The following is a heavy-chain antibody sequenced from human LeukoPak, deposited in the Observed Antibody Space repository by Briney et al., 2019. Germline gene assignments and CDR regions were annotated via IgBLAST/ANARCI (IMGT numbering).Heavy chain of an antibody. CDR3: VSFYETY. CDR1: GNYW. J-gene: IGHJ4*02. Sequence: GGSLRLSCAASGNYWMHWVRQVPGKGLVWVSHINSDGSWSSYADSVKGRFTISKDNAKNTVYLQMNSLRAEDTAVYYCVSFYETYWGRGTLVTVSS. D-gene: IGHD2/OR15-2a*01. CDR2: INSDGSWS. V-gene: IGHV3-74*01.